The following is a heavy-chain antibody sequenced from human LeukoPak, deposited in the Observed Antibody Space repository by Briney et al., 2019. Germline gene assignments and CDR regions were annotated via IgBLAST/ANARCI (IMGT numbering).Heavy chain of an antibody. CDR2: IYYSGST. V-gene: IGHV4-59*12. CDR1: GGSISSYY. CDR3: AGERWLDY. Sequence: SETLSLTCTVSGGSISSYYWSWIRQPPGKGLDWIGHIYYSGSTNYNPSLKSRATISVDTSKNQFSLKLSSVTAADTAVYYCAGERWLDYWGQGTLVTVSS. J-gene: IGHJ4*02. D-gene: IGHD5-24*01.